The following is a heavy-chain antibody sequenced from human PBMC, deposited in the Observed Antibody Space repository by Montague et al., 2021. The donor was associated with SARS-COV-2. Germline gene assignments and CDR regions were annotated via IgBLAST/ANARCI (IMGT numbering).Heavy chain of an antibody. CDR2: TYYRSKWYN. CDR3: ARGGSWLYYFDY. V-gene: IGHV6-1*01. J-gene: IGHJ4*02. Sequence: CPISGDSVSSSSAAWNWIRQSPSRGLEWLGRTYYRSKWYNDYAVXVKSRITINPDTSKNQFSLQLNSVTPEDTAVYYCARGGSWLYYFDYWGQGTLVTVSS. D-gene: IGHD6-13*01. CDR1: GDSVSSSSAA.